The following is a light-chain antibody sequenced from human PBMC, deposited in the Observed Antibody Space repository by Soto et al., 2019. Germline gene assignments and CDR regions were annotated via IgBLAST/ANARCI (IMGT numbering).Light chain of an antibody. Sequence: DIQMTQSPSSLSASVGDRVTITCQASQDIRTYLNWYQQKPGKAPKLLIYDAFNLETGVPSRFSGSGYGTDFSFTISSLQPEDNGTYHCQQYGNLPYTFGQGTKLEIK. CDR3: QQYGNLPYT. CDR1: QDIRTY. V-gene: IGKV1-33*01. CDR2: DAF. J-gene: IGKJ2*01.